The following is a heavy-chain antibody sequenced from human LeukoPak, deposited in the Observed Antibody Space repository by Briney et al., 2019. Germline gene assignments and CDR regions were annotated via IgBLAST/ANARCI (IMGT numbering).Heavy chain of an antibody. J-gene: IGHJ5*02. CDR1: GGSISSYY. V-gene: IGHV4-59*08. CDR2: IYYSGST. CDR3: ARRSNILTGYRFDP. Sequence: PSETLSLTCTVSGGSISSYYWSWIRQPPGKGLEWIGYIYYSGSTYYNPSLKSRVTISVDTSKNQFSLKLSSVTAADTAVYYCARRSNILTGYRFDPWGQGTLVTVSS. D-gene: IGHD3-9*01.